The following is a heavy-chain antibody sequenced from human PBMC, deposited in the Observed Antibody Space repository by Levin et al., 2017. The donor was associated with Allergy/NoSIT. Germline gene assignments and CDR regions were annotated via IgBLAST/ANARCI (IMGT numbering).Heavy chain of an antibody. V-gene: IGHV3-23*01. CDR3: AKDDGTAYYSFDS. D-gene: IGHD1-26*01. CDR2: ISYSGDYT. Sequence: GGSLRLSCAASGFTFSTFAMNWVRQAPGQGLEWVASISYSGDYTFYADSVRGRFTISRDNSEHTVCLQMNSLRAEDTALYYCAKDDGTAYYSFDSWGQGPLVTVS. CDR1: GFTFSTFA. J-gene: IGHJ4*02.